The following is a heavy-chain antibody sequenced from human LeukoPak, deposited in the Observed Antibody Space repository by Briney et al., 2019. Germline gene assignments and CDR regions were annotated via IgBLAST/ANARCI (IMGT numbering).Heavy chain of an antibody. Sequence: ETLSLACAVYGGSFSGYYWSWIRQPPGKGLEWIGEINHSGSTNYNPSLKSRVTISVDTSKNQFSLKLSSVTAADTAVYYCARSGVFYYGSAPGTFDYWGQGTLVTVFS. CDR3: ARSGVFYYGSAPGTFDY. D-gene: IGHD3-10*01. J-gene: IGHJ4*02. CDR1: GGSFSGYY. V-gene: IGHV4-34*01. CDR2: INHSGST.